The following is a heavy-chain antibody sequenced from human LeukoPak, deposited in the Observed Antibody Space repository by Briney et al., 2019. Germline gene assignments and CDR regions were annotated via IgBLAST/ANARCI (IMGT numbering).Heavy chain of an antibody. CDR3: ARNNGMDV. Sequence: GGSLRLSCAASGFALSSHWMTWVRQVPGRGPEWVANVNRDGSETYYLDSVKGRFTISKDNAKNSLHLQMNSLRAEDTALYHCARNNGMDVWGQGTTVIVSS. CDR2: VNRDGSET. J-gene: IGHJ6*02. V-gene: IGHV3-7*03. CDR1: GFALSSHW.